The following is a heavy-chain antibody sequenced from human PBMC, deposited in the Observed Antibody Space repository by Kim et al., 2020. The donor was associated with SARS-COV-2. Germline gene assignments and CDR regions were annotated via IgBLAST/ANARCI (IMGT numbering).Heavy chain of an antibody. Sequence: GESLKISCKGSGYSFTSYWIGWVRQMPGKGLEWMGIIYPGDSDTRYSPSFQGQVTISADKSISTAYLQWSSLKASDTAMYYCARLGMVRRGYYYYYGMDVWGQGTTVTVSS. J-gene: IGHJ6*02. CDR2: IYPGDSDT. V-gene: IGHV5-51*01. CDR3: ARLGMVRRGYYYYYGMDV. D-gene: IGHD3-10*01. CDR1: GYSFTSYW.